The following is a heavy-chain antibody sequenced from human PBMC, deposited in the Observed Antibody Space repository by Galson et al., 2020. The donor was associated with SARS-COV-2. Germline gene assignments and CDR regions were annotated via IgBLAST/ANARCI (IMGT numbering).Heavy chain of an antibody. CDR3: ARGLHYYDSSGYYFDY. CDR2: IHYRGST. D-gene: IGHD3-22*01. Sequence: SENLSLTCPVPGGPISSYYWSWIRQPPGQGLEWVGYIHYRGSTNYNPSLKSLVTISVDTSKKQFSLKLSSVTAADTAVYYCARGLHYYDSSGYYFDYWGQGTLVTVSS. V-gene: IGHV4-59*01. J-gene: IGHJ4*02. CDR1: GGPISSYY.